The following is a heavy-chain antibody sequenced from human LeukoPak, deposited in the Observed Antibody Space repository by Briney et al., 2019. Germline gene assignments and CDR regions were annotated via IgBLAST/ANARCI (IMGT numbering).Heavy chain of an antibody. V-gene: IGHV3-9*01. CDR1: GFTFDDYA. J-gene: IGHJ4*02. CDR2: ISWNSGSI. D-gene: IGHD3-16*02. CDR3: VRGGLYHYSGTSGDY. Sequence: PGGSLRLSCAASGFTFDDYAMHWVRQAPGKGLEWVSGISWNSGSIGYADSVKGRFTISRDNAKNSMYLQMNSLRAEDTAVYYCVRGGLYHYSGTSGDYWGQGTLVTVSS.